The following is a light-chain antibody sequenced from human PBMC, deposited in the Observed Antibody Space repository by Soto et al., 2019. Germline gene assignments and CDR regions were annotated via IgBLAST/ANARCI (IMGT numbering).Light chain of an antibody. Sequence: DIQMTQSPSSLSASVGDRVTITCQASQDISNYLNWYQQKPGKAPKLLIYDASNLETGVPSRFSGSGSGTDFSFTISSLQPEEIVTYYCQQYDNLFTSGQGPRLQVK. CDR2: DAS. V-gene: IGKV1-33*01. CDR1: QDISNY. CDR3: QQYDNLFT. J-gene: IGKJ5*01.